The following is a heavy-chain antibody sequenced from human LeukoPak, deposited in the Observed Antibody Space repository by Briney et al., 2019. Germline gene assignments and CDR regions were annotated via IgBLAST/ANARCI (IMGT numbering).Heavy chain of an antibody. Sequence: GGSLRLSCAASGFTFSTYWMHCVRRASGKGLVWVSRITSDASSTSDADSVKGRFTIPRDNAKHTLYLRMNSLRAEDTAVYYCAREFEGQEAGAYGSGSYDVFDIWGQGTMVTVSS. CDR1: GFTFSTYW. CDR2: ITSDASST. J-gene: IGHJ3*02. D-gene: IGHD3-10*01. V-gene: IGHV3-74*01. CDR3: AREFEGQEAGAYGSGSYDVFDI.